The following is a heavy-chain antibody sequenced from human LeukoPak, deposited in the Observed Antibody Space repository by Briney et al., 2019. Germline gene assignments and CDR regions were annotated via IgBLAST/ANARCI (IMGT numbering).Heavy chain of an antibody. CDR2: IYNSGST. V-gene: IGHV4-61*02. J-gene: IGHJ4*02. Sequence: PSETLSLTCTVSGGSISSGTYYWTWIRQPAGKGLEWIGRIYNSGSTSYNPSLKSRVTLSMDTSRNQFSLKLSSVTAADTAVYYCATGRDDDVWGSYPTCFDFWGQGTLVTVSS. D-gene: IGHD3-16*01. CDR1: GGSISSGTYY. CDR3: ATGRDDDVWGSYPTCFDF.